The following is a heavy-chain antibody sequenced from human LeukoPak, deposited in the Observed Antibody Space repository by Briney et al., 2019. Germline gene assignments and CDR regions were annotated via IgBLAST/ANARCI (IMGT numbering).Heavy chain of an antibody. J-gene: IGHJ4*02. Sequence: GGSLRLSCAASGFTFSSYAMSWVRQAPGKGLEWVSAISGSGGSTYYADSVKGRFTISRDNSKNTLYLQMNSLRAKDTAVYYCAKGGQLTGGREGYYFDYWGQGTLVTVSS. CDR2: ISGSGGST. CDR1: GFTFSSYA. CDR3: AKGGQLTGGREGYYFDY. D-gene: IGHD7-27*01. V-gene: IGHV3-23*01.